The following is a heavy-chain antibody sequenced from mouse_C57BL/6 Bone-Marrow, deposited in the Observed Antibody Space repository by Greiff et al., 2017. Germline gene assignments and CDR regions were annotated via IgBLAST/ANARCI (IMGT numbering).Heavy chain of an antibody. V-gene: IGHV1-69*01. CDR1: GYTFTSYW. CDR3: AIIYYGNCAAWFAY. J-gene: IGHJ3*01. Sequence: VQLQQPGAELVMPGASVKLSCKASGYTFTSYWMHWVKQRPGQGLEWIGEIDPSDSYTNYNQKFKGKSTLTVDKSSSTAYMQLSSLTSEDSAVYYCAIIYYGNCAAWFAYWGQGTLVTVSA. CDR2: IDPSDSYT. D-gene: IGHD2-1*01.